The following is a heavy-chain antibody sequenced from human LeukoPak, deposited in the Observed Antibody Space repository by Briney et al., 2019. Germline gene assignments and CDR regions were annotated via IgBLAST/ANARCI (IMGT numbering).Heavy chain of an antibody. V-gene: IGHV3-23*01. Sequence: PGGSLRLSCATFGFTFTNYGMAWVRQAPGKGLEWVSTISGSGISTYYADSVKGRFTISRDNSKNTLHLQMNSLRADDTAVYYCVKDRWSGSTSCYDYWGQGTLVTVSS. CDR1: GFTFTNYG. J-gene: IGHJ4*02. D-gene: IGHD2-2*01. CDR3: VKDRWSGSTSCYDY. CDR2: ISGSGIST.